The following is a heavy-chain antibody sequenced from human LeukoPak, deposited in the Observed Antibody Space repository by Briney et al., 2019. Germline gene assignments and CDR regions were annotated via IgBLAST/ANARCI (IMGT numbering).Heavy chain of an antibody. CDR2: INPNSGGT. J-gene: IGHJ6*03. V-gene: IGHV1-2*02. CDR1: GYTFTGYY. CDR3: ARDIRRYYYYYMDV. Sequence: ASVKVSCKASGYTFTGYYMHWVRQAPGQGLKWMGWINPNSGGTNYAQKFQGRVTMTRDTSISTAYMELSRLRSDDTAVYYCARDIRRYYYYYMDVWGKGTTVTVSS.